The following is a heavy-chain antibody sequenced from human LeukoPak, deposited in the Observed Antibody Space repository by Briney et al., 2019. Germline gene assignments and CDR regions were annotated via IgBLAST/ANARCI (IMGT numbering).Heavy chain of an antibody. CDR3: AKVMDVERTPTRFDP. J-gene: IGHJ5*02. D-gene: IGHD2-2*03. CDR2: IYPGDSDDPDT. CDR1: GYSFTNSW. V-gene: IGHV5-51*01. Sequence: GESLKISCEGSGYSFTNSWIAWVRQTPGKGLEWMGIIYPGDSDDPDTRYSPSFQDHVTISADKSISTAYLQWSTLKASDTAIYYCAKVMDVERTPTRFDPWGQGTLVTVSS.